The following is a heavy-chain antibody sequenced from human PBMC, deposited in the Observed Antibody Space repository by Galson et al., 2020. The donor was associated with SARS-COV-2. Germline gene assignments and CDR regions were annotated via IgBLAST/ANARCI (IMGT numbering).Heavy chain of an antibody. CDR1: GGSISSSNW. CDR3: ARVSPNYDIWTGLYLYHFDY. V-gene: IGHV4-4*02. Sequence: ASETLSLTCAVSGGSISSSNWWSWVRQSPGKGLEWIGDIYRGGNTNYNPSLKSRVTISIDNSKNQFSLKLSSVTAADTAVYYCARVSPNYDIWTGLYLYHFDYWGQGTLVTVSS. J-gene: IGHJ4*02. D-gene: IGHD3-9*01. CDR2: IYRGGNT.